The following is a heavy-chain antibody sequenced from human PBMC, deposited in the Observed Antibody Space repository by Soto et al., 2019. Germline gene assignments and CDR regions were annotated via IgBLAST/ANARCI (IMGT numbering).Heavy chain of an antibody. V-gene: IGHV1-69*01. CDR3: ARGCGGYCFVALA. J-gene: IGHJ5*02. D-gene: IGHD2-21*01. CDR2: IIPKLGSA. Sequence: QVQLVQSGAEVKEPGSSVKVSCKASGGGHLRDYRTTWVRRAPGQGLEWRGGIIPKLGSANYAQNFQGRVTVTADESTNTVYMDRRRLRSDGSAVYYGARGCGGYCFVALAWGQGSPVSASS. CDR1: GGGHLRDYR.